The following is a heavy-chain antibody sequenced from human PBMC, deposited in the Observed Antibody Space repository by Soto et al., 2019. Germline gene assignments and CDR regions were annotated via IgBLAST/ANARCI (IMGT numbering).Heavy chain of an antibody. Sequence: EVQLLESGGGLVQPGGSLRLSCAASGFTFSSYAMSWVRQAPGKGLEWVSAISGSGGSTYYADSVKGRFTISRDNSKNTRSGQLNVVRAEDTAVYYCEKGLGDDCGVSPVVENPDFGSCNLGGRGTLFTVS. J-gene: IGHJ2*01. D-gene: IGHD4-17*01. CDR3: EKGLGDDCGVSPVVENPDFGSCNL. CDR1: GFTFSSYA. V-gene: IGHV3-23*01. CDR2: ISGSGGST.